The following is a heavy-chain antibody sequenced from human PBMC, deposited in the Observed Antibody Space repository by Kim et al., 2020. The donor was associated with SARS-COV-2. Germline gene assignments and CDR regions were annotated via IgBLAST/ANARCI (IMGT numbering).Heavy chain of an antibody. CDR2: IYYSGST. CDR1: GGSISSGGYY. CDR3: ARNIGIIMIVVVTGWFDP. D-gene: IGHD3-22*01. V-gene: IGHV4-31*03. Sequence: SETLSLTCTVSGGSISSGGYYWSWIRQHPGKGLEWIGYIYYSGSTYYNPSLKSRVTISVDTSKNQFSLKLSSVTAADTAVYYCARNIGIIMIVVVTGWFDPWGQGTLVTVSS. J-gene: IGHJ5*02.